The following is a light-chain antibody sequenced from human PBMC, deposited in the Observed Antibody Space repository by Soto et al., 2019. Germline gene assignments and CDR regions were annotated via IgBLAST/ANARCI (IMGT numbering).Light chain of an antibody. CDR1: SSNIGAGYD. CDR2: RNN. V-gene: IGLV1-40*01. J-gene: IGLJ1*01. Sequence: QSVLTQPPSVSGAPGRRVTISCTGSSSNIGAGYDLHWYQQLPGTAPKLLIYRNNNRPSGVPDRFSGSKSGTSASLAITGLQAEDEADYYCQSYDSSLSGYVFGTGTKVTVL. CDR3: QSYDSSLSGYV.